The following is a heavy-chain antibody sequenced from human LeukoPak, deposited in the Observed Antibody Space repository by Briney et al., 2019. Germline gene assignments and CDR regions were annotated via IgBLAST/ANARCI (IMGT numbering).Heavy chain of an antibody. CDR3: ARDYCSTTTCLDY. D-gene: IGHD2-2*01. CDR1: GFTFSNYG. J-gene: IGHJ4*02. Sequence: QPGRSLTLSCAASGFTFSNYGMQWVRQAPGQGLEWVAVIWYDGSKKYYADSVKGRFIISRDDSKNTLYLQMNSLRAEDTALYYCARDYCSTTTCLDYWGRGTLVTVSP. CDR2: IWYDGSKK. V-gene: IGHV3-33*01.